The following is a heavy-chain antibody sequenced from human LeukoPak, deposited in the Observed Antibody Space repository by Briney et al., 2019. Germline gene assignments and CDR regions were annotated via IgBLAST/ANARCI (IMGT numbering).Heavy chain of an antibody. CDR3: ARDGWELLRGASSWFDP. V-gene: IGHV4-61*02. J-gene: IGHJ5*02. CDR2: IYTSGST. D-gene: IGHD1-26*01. Sequence: ASETLSLTCTVSGGSISSGSYYWSWIRQAAGKGLEWFGRIYTSGSTNYNPSLKSRVTISVDTSKNQFSLKLSSVTAADTAVYYCARDGWELLRGASSWFDPWGQGTLVTVSS. CDR1: GGSISSGSYY.